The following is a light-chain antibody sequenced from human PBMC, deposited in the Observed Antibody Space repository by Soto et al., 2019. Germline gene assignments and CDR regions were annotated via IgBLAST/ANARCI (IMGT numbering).Light chain of an antibody. V-gene: IGKV4-1*01. CDR1: QSVLHTPNDKND. J-gene: IGKJ4*01. CDR3: QQYYTIPLT. CDR2: CAS. Sequence: DIVMTQSPDSLAVSLGERATINCKSSQSVLHTPNDKNDLGWYQQKPGQPPRLLIYCASTRESGVPDRFSGSGSGTDFTLTISSLQAEDVAIYYCQQYYTIPLTFGGGTKVDI.